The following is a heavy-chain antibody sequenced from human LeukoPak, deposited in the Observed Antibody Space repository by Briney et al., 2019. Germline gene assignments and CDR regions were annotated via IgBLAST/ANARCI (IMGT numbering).Heavy chain of an antibody. CDR2: ISYDGNNK. D-gene: IGHD5-24*01. CDR3: ARRYMATSAEDFDY. V-gene: IGHV3-30*03. J-gene: IGHJ4*02. Sequence: GGSLRLSCAASGFTFSSYGMSWVRQAPGKGLEWVTVISYDGNNKYYADSVKGRFTISRDNSKNTLYLQMNSLRAEDAALYYCARRYMATSAEDFDYWGQGTLVTVSS. CDR1: GFTFSSYG.